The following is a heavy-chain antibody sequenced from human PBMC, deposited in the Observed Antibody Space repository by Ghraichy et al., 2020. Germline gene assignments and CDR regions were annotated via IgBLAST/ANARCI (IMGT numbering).Heavy chain of an antibody. CDR3: ARVCRCGWGSDY. Sequence: GGSLRLSCAVSGFTFSSFWMTWVRQASGKGLEWVANINEGGHGEYYVDSVKGRFTISRDNAKNSLYLQMSSLRVEDTAVYYCARVCRCGWGSDYWGQGILVTVSS. V-gene: IGHV3-7*03. CDR2: INEGGHGE. J-gene: IGHJ4*02. CDR1: GFTFSSFW. D-gene: IGHD6-19*01.